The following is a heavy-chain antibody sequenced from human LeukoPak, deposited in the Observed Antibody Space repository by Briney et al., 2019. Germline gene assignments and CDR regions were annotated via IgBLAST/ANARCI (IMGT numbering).Heavy chain of an antibody. D-gene: IGHD3-9*01. CDR3: ASRVKGRNWFDP. J-gene: IGHJ5*02. CDR1: GGSFSGCY. Sequence: SSETLSLTCAVYGGSFSGCYWSWIRQPPGKGLEWIGEINHSGSTNYNPSLKSRVTISVDTSKNQFSLKLSSVTAADTAVYYCASRVKGRNWFDPWGQGTLVTVSS. V-gene: IGHV4-34*01. CDR2: INHSGST.